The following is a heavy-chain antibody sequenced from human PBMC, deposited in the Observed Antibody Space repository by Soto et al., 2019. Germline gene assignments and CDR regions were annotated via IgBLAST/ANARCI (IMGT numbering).Heavy chain of an antibody. CDR1: GFSLSTSGVG. CDR3: VHRDLEYDSSSPFDY. CDR2: IYWDGDK. Sequence: QITLKESGPTLVKPTQTLTLTCTFSGFSLSTSGVGVGWIRQPPGKALEWLALIYWDGDKRYSPSLESRLIITKDTFKNQVVLTMISMNPVDTATYYCVHRDLEYDSSSPFDYWGQGTLVTVSS. D-gene: IGHD6-6*01. J-gene: IGHJ4*02. V-gene: IGHV2-5*02.